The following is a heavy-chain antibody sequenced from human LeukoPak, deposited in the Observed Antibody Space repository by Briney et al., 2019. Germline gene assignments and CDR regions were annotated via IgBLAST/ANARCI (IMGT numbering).Heavy chain of an antibody. J-gene: IGHJ3*02. D-gene: IGHD6-13*01. Sequence: GGSLRLSCAASGFTFSSYAMGWVRQAPGKGLEWVSAISGSGGSTYYADSVKGRFTISRDNSKNTLYLQTNSLRAEDTAVYYCAKYGVQQLVHDAFDIWGQGTMVTVSS. CDR2: ISGSGGST. CDR1: GFTFSSYA. CDR3: AKYGVQQLVHDAFDI. V-gene: IGHV3-23*01.